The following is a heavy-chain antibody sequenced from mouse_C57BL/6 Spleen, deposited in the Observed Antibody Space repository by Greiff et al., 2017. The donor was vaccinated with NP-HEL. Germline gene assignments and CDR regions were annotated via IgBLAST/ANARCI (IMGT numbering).Heavy chain of an antibody. V-gene: IGHV1-55*01. Sequence: QVQLKQPGAELVKPGASVKMSCKASGYTFTSYWITWVKQRPGQGLEWIGDIYPGSGSTNYNEKFKSKATLTVDSSSSTAYMQLSSLTSEDSAVYYCARQGPLTTGPLDVWGTGTTVTVSS. CDR2: IYPGSGST. CDR1: GYTFTSYW. J-gene: IGHJ1*03. CDR3: ARQGPLTTGPLDV. D-gene: IGHD1-1*01.